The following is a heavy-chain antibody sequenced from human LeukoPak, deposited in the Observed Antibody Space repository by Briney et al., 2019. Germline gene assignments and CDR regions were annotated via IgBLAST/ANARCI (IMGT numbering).Heavy chain of an antibody. CDR1: GFTISSYA. J-gene: IGHJ4*02. CDR3: LSDRRDGNNFAYHFYF. D-gene: IGHD5-24*01. V-gene: IGHV3-30-3*01. CDR2: MSYDGTSE. Sequence: PGRSLTLSCAASGFTISSYAKHWVRKAQRQGKGWEAVMSYDGTSEYYADPASSRCTIISDHSHNMQYPHMTSPRTADNTLYYCLSDRRDGNNFAYHFYFCGQGTLVSVSS.